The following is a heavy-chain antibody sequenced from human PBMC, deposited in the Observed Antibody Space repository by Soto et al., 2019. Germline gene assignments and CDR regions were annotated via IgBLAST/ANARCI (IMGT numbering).Heavy chain of an antibody. CDR3: AREDYDILTGYYSYYYYGMDV. CDR2: IIPIFGTA. CDR1: GGTFSSYA. D-gene: IGHD3-9*01. J-gene: IGHJ6*02. V-gene: IGHV1-69*05. Sequence: SVKVSCKASGGTFSSYAISWVRQAPGQGLEWMGGIIPIFGTANYAQKFQGRVTITRDTSASTAYMELSSLRSEDTAVYYCAREDYDILTGYYSYYYYGMDVWGQGTTVTVSS.